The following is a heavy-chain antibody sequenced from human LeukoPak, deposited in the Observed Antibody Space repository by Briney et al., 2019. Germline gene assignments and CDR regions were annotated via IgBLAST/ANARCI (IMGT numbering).Heavy chain of an antibody. D-gene: IGHD3-10*01. CDR2: ISYDGSNK. CDR1: EFTFSRHG. V-gene: IGHV3-30*03. Sequence: GGSLRLSCAPSEFTFSRHGMHWVRQAPGKGLEWVAVISYDGSNKYYADSVKGRFTISRDNSKNTLYLQMNSLRAEDTAVYYCARLGITMVRGVTPTDYWGQGTLVTVSS. CDR3: ARLGITMVRGVTPTDY. J-gene: IGHJ4*02.